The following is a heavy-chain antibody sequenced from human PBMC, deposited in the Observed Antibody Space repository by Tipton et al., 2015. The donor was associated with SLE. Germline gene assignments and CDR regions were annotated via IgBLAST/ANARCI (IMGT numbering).Heavy chain of an antibody. V-gene: IGHV3-73*01. CDR3: TRPSNQGAYPFDI. CDR1: GFTFSGSA. CDR2: IRSKANNYAT. D-gene: IGHD1-14*01. Sequence: SLRLSCAASGFTFSGSAMHWVRQASGKGLEWVGRIRSKANNYATAYAASVKGRFTISRDDSKNTAYLQMNSLKTEDTAVYYCTRPSNQGAYPFDIWGQGTMVTVSS. J-gene: IGHJ3*02.